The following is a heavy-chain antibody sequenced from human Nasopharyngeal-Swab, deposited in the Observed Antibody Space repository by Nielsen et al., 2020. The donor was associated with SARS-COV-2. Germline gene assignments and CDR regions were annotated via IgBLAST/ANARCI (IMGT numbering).Heavy chain of an antibody. Sequence: GESLKISCAASGFTFSSYGMHWVRQAPGKGLEWVAVISYDGSNKYYADSVKGRFTISRDNSKNTLYLQMNSLRAEDTAVYYCTRGSGSYKEILFDYWGQGTLVT. CDR3: TRGSGSYKEILFDY. J-gene: IGHJ4*02. CDR2: ISYDGSNK. V-gene: IGHV3-30*03. D-gene: IGHD1-26*01. CDR1: GFTFSSYG.